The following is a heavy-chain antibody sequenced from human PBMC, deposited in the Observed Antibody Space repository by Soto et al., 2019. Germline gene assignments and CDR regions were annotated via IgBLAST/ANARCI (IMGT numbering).Heavy chain of an antibody. V-gene: IGHV3-48*01. CDR3: VRGNYEKSIDY. CDR1: GFTFSSYS. J-gene: IGHJ4*02. CDR2: ISASTSSI. Sequence: GGSLRLSCVASGFTFSSYSMNWVRQAPGKGLDWISYISASTSSIYYADSVQGRFTISRDNAENSLYLQMNSLRAEDSAIYYCVRGNYEKSIDYWGQGTLVTVSS. D-gene: IGHD3-22*01.